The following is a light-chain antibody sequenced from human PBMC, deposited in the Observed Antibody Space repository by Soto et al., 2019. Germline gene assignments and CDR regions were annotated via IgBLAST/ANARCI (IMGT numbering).Light chain of an antibody. V-gene: IGKV3-15*01. J-gene: IGKJ1*01. Sequence: EIVRTQSPATLSVPPGERATLSCRASQSVSSNLAWYQQKPGQAPRLLIYGASTRDTGIPARFSGSGSGTGFTLTISSLQSEDFAVYYCQQYNNWPQTFGQGTKVDVK. CDR3: QQYNNWPQT. CDR1: QSVSSN. CDR2: GAS.